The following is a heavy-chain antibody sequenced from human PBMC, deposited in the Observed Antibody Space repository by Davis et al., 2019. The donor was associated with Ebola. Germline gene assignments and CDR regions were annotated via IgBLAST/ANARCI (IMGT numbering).Heavy chain of an antibody. CDR1: GFTFSSYA. V-gene: IGHV3-23*01. Sequence: GGSLRLSCAASGFTFSSYAMSWVRQAPGKGLEWVSGISGSGGSTYYADSVKGRFTISRDYSKNTVYLQMNTLRGEDTAVYYCARLAYGSVIGWFDPWGQGTLVTVSS. CDR2: ISGSGGST. D-gene: IGHD3-10*01. J-gene: IGHJ5*02. CDR3: ARLAYGSVIGWFDP.